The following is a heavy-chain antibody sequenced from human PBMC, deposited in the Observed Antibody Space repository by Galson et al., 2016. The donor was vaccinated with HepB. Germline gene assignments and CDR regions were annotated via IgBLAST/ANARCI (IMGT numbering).Heavy chain of an antibody. CDR2: ISGGGSTI. CDR3: VRDRAYDYGGPRPPADAFDL. D-gene: IGHD4-23*01. J-gene: IGHJ3*01. Sequence: SLRLSCAASGFSFSDYYMSWIRQSPGKGLEWLAYISGGGSTIDYAASVKGRFTISRDNANNSLFLQMNSLGAEDTALYYCVRDRAYDYGGPRPPADAFDLWGPGAMVIVSS. V-gene: IGHV3-11*01. CDR1: GFSFSDYY.